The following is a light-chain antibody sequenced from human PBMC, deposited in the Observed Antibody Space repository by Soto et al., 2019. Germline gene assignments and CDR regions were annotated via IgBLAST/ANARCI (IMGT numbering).Light chain of an antibody. CDR2: AAS. CDR3: QKYYNAPWT. CDR1: QDISNY. Sequence: DIQMTQSPPSLSASVGDTVAITCRASQDISNYLAWYQQKPGKVPKLLIYAASTLQSGVPSRFSGSGSGTDFTLTISSLQPEDVATYYCQKYYNAPWTCGRGTKVEI. V-gene: IGKV1-27*01. J-gene: IGKJ1*01.